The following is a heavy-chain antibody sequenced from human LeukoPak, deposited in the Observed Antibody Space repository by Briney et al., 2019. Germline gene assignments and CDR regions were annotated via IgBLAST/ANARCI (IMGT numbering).Heavy chain of an antibody. CDR3: ARGSGPITMIVVAIFDY. V-gene: IGHV1-46*01. D-gene: IGHD3-22*01. CDR2: INPSGGST. CDR1: GYTFTSYY. Sequence: VASVKVSCKASGYTFTSYYMHWVRQAPGQGLEWMGIINPSGGSTSYTQKFQGRVTMTRDTSTSTVYMELSSLRSEDTAVYYCARGSGPITMIVVAIFDYWGQGTLVTVSS. J-gene: IGHJ4*02.